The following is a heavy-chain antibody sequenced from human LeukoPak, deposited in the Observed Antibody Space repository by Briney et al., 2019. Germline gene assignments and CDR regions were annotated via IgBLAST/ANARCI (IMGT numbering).Heavy chain of an antibody. D-gene: IGHD2-15*01. CDR2: INHSGST. CDR1: GGSFSGYY. CDR3: ARGILGYCSGGSCYSFPH. Sequence: PSETLSLTCAVYGGSFSGYYWSWIRQPPGKGLEWIGEINHSGSTNYNPSLKSRVTISVDTSKNQFSLKLSSVTAADTAVYYCARGILGYCSGGSCYSFPHWGQGTLVTVSP. J-gene: IGHJ1*01. V-gene: IGHV4-34*01.